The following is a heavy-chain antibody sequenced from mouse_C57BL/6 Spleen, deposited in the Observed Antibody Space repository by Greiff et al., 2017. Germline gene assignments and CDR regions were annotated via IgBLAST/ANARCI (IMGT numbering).Heavy chain of an antibody. Sequence: QVQLKQPGAELVRPGSSVKLSCKASGYTFTSYWMHWVKQRPIQGLEWIGNIDPSDSETHYNQKFKDKATLTVDKSSSTAYMQLSSLTSEDSAVYYCARPCDGYSLDYWGQGTTLTVSS. J-gene: IGHJ2*01. V-gene: IGHV1-52*01. CDR2: IDPSDSET. D-gene: IGHD2-3*01. CDR3: ARPCDGYSLDY. CDR1: GYTFTSYW.